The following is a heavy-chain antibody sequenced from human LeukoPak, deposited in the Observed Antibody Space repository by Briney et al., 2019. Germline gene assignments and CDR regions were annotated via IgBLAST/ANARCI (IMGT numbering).Heavy chain of an antibody. J-gene: IGHJ5*02. V-gene: IGHV3-15*07. CDR1: GFTFSNAW. CDR2: IRSNSDGGTI. CDR3: ATDFYDST. Sequence: GVSLRLSCATSGFTFSNAWMNWVRQAPGKGLEWVGRIRSNSDGGTIDYAAPVKGRFTLSRDDSKTTLYLQMNSLQTEDTAVYYCATDFYDSTWGQGTLVTVSS. D-gene: IGHD3-22*01.